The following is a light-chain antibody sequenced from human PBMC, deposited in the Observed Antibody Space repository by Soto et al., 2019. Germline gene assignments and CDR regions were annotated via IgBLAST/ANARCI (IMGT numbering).Light chain of an antibody. Sequence: EIVLTQSPGTLSLSPGERATLSCRASQSVSSSYLAWYQQKPGQAPRLLIYGASSRATGIPDRFSGSGSGTAFTLTISRLEPEEFAVYYCQQYGSSPTYTFGQGTKLEIK. V-gene: IGKV3-20*01. CDR2: GAS. CDR3: QQYGSSPTYT. CDR1: QSVSSSY. J-gene: IGKJ2*01.